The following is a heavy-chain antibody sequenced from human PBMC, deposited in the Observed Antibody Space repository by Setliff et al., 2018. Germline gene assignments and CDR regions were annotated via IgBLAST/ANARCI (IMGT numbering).Heavy chain of an antibody. CDR2: ISVYNGDT. V-gene: IGHV1-18*01. D-gene: IGHD5-18*01. Sequence: AASVKVSCKASVYTFRNYAFAWVRQAPGQGLEWVGWISVYNGDTNYAQKFQGRVTLTTDTSTSTAYMELRSLTSDDSAFYYCARAPSVELVTIRTNSWFTYWGQGTLVTVSS. J-gene: IGHJ4*02. CDR3: ARAPSVELVTIRTNSWFTY. CDR1: VYTFRNYA.